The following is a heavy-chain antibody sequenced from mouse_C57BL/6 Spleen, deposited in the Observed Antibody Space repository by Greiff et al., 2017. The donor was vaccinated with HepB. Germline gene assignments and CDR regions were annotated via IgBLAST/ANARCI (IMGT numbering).Heavy chain of an antibody. Sequence: QVQLQQPVAELVRPGTSVKLSCKASGYNFTSSWMHWVKQRPGQGLEWIGVIDPSDSYTNYNPKFQGKATLTVDTSSSTAYMQLSSLTSEDSAVYYCAKKSYNGSSYVGDIDYWGTGTTLTVSS. J-gene: IGHJ1*03. CDR2: IDPSDSYT. V-gene: IGHV1-59*01. CDR3: AKKSYNGSSYVGDIDY. CDR1: GYNFTSSW. D-gene: IGHD1-1*01.